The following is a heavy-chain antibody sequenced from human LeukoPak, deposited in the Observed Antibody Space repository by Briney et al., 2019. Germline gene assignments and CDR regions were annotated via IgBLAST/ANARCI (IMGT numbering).Heavy chain of an antibody. CDR3: AKVPPSGSIDY. CDR2: ISYDGSNK. CDR1: GFTFSSYG. J-gene: IGHJ4*02. D-gene: IGHD1-26*01. V-gene: IGHV3-30*18. Sequence: GGSLRLSCAASGFTFSSYGMHWVRQAPGKGLEWVAVISYDGSNKYYADSVKGRFTISRDNSKNTLYLQMNSLRAEDTAVYYCAKVPPSGSIDYWGQGTLVTVSS.